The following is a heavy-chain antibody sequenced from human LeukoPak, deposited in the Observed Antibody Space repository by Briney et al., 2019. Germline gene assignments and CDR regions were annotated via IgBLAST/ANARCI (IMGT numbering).Heavy chain of an antibody. V-gene: IGHV1-2*06. D-gene: IGHD1-26*01. Sequence: ASVKVSCKDSVYTFTVYFMRWVRQAPGQGVEWMGRINLNSGGTYYAQNFQGGVTITRHTSISTAYVELSKLTSDDTAMYYCARDLSSNSNWEFDFWGQGTLVTVSS. CDR1: VYTFTVYF. CDR2: INLNSGGT. J-gene: IGHJ4*02. CDR3: ARDLSSNSNWEFDF.